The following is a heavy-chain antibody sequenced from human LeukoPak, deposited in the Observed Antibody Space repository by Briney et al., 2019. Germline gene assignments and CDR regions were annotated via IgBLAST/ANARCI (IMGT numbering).Heavy chain of an antibody. CDR1: GITLSNYG. CDR2: ISERGGST. V-gene: IGHV3-23*01. J-gene: IGHJ4*02. CDR3: AKRGIVIRAVIIIGFHKEAYYFDY. Sequence: GGSLRLSCVVSGITLSNYGMSWVRQAPGKGLEWVSGISERGGSTNYADSVKGRFIISRDTSKNKGYLQMHSLRVEDTAVYFCAKRGIVIRAVIIIGFHKEAYYFDYWGQGILVTVSS. D-gene: IGHD3-10*01.